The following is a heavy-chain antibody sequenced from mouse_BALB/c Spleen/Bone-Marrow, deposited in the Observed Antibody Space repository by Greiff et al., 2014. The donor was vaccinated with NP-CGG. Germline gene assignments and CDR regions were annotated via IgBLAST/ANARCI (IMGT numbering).Heavy chain of an antibody. CDR2: IDPANGNT. V-gene: IGHV14-3*02. CDR1: GFSIKDTY. J-gene: IGHJ3*01. D-gene: IGHD1-1*01. Sequence: EVQLQQSGAELVKPGASVKSSCTASGFSIKDTYMHWVKQRPEQGLEWIGRIDPANGNTKYDPKFQGKATITADTSSNTAYLQLSSLTSEDTAVYYCAAYYYGSSQFAYWGQETLVTVSA. CDR3: AAYYYGSSQFAY.